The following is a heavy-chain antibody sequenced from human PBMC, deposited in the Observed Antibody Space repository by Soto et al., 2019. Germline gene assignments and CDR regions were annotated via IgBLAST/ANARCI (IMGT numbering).Heavy chain of an antibody. J-gene: IGHJ5*02. CDR3: ARSGSYYPARNWFGP. CDR1: GYTFTSYG. Sequence: QVQLVQSGAEMKNLGASVKVSCKASGYTFTSYGISWVRQAPGQGLEWMGWISGFNDDTNHAQKLQGRVTMTKDTSTSTAYMELRSLKFDDTAVYYCARSGSYYPARNWFGPWGQGTLVTVSS. CDR2: ISGFNDDT. D-gene: IGHD3-10*01. V-gene: IGHV1-18*01.